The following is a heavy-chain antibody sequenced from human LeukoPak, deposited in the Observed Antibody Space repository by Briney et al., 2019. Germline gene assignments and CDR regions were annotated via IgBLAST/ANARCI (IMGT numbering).Heavy chain of an antibody. D-gene: IGHD5-24*01. V-gene: IGHV3-23*01. CDR2: ISGSGGST. CDR3: ARERIGDGYNYAY. CDR1: GFTFNNYG. Sequence: GGSLRLSCAASGFTFNNYGMSWVRQAPGKGLEWVSAISGSGGSTFYADSVKGRFTISRDNSKNSLYLQMNSLRAEDTAVYYCARERIGDGYNYAYWGQGTLVTVSS. J-gene: IGHJ1*01.